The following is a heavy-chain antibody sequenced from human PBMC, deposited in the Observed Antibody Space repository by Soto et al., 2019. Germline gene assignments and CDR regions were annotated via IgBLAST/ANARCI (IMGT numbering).Heavy chain of an antibody. CDR3: ARMNIPSRYYDILPGYGAKLVQDAFDI. J-gene: IGHJ3*02. Sequence: QVQLVESGGGVVQPGRSLRLSCAASGFTFSSYAMHWVRQAPGKGLEWVAVISYDGSNKYYADSVKGRFTISRDNSKNTLYLQMNSLRAEDTVVYYCARMNIPSRYYDILPGYGAKLVQDAFDIWGQGTMVTVSS. V-gene: IGHV3-30-3*01. D-gene: IGHD3-9*01. CDR2: ISYDGSNK. CDR1: GFTFSSYA.